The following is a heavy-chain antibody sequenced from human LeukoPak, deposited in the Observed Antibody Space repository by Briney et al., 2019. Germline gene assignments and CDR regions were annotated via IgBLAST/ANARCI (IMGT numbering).Heavy chain of an antibody. CDR3: ARLPSDSSGWYRFDY. D-gene: IGHD6-19*01. J-gene: IGHJ4*02. Sequence: SETLSLTCTVSGGSISSSSYYWGWIRQPPGKRLEWIGSIYCSGSTYYNPSLKSRVTISVDTSKKQFSLKLSSVTAADTAVYYCARLPSDSSGWYRFDYWGQGTLIIVS. CDR1: GGSISSSSYY. V-gene: IGHV4-39*01. CDR2: IYCSGST.